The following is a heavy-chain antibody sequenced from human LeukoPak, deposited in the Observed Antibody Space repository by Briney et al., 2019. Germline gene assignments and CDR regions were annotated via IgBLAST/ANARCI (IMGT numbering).Heavy chain of an antibody. V-gene: IGHV1-69*13. CDR2: IIPIFGTA. Sequence: SVKVSCKASGGTFISYAISWVRQTPGQGLEWMGGIIPIFGTANYAQKFQGRVTITADESTSTAYMELSSLRSEDTAVYYCARDLIAVAGTGGDYWGQGTLVTVSS. CDR3: ARDLIAVAGTGGDY. J-gene: IGHJ4*02. D-gene: IGHD6-19*01. CDR1: GGTFISYA.